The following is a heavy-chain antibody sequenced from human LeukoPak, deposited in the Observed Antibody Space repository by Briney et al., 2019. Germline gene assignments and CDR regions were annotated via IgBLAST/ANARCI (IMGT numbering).Heavy chain of an antibody. CDR1: GFTFSSYS. V-gene: IGHV3-21*01. J-gene: IGHJ5*02. CDR3: ARDEIEQWLVRGRDNWFDP. CDR2: ISSSSSYI. D-gene: IGHD6-19*01. Sequence: PGGSLRLSCAASGFTFSSYSMNWVRQAPGKGLEWVSSISSSSSYIYYADSVKGRFTISRDNAKNSLYLQMNSLRAEDTAVYYCARDEIEQWLVRGRDNWFDPWGQGTLVTVSS.